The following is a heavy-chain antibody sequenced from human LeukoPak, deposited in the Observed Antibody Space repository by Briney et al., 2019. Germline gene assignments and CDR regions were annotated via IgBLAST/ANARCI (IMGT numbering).Heavy chain of an antibody. J-gene: IGHJ5*02. V-gene: IGHV1-24*01. CDR3: ARAMTRILGYCSGGSCYPISGWFDP. CDR2: FDPEDGET. D-gene: IGHD2-15*01. CDR1: GYTLTELS. Sequence: ASVKVSCKVSGYTLTELSMHWVRQAPGKGLEWMGGFDPEDGETTYAQKFQGKVTMTEDTSTDTAYMELSSLRSEDTAVYYCARAMTRILGYCSGGSCYPISGWFDPWGQGTLVTVSS.